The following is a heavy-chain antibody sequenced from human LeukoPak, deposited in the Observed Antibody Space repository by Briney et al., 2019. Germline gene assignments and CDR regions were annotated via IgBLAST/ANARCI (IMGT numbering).Heavy chain of an antibody. CDR1: GGSFSGYY. D-gene: IGHD6-19*01. Sequence: SETLSLTCAVYGGSFSGYYWSWIRQPPGKGLEWIGEINHSGSTNYNPSLKSRVTISVDTSKNQFSLKLSSVAAADTAVYYCARGRQWLVRGFFDYWGQGTLVTVSS. CDR3: ARGRQWLVRGFFDY. V-gene: IGHV4-34*01. J-gene: IGHJ4*02. CDR2: INHSGST.